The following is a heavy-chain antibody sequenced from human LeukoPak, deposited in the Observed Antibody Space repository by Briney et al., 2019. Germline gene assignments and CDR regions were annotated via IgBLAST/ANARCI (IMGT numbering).Heavy chain of an antibody. CDR3: VKGWQQLVRGYFDC. CDR1: GFTFSNYD. D-gene: IGHD6-13*01. V-gene: IGHV3-64D*09. Sequence: PGGSLRLSCSASGFTFSNYDMHWVRQAPGKGLEYVSAISSNGGSTYYVDSVKGRLTISRDNSKNTLCLQMSSLRAEDTAVYYCVKGWQQLVRGYFDCWGQGTLVTVSS. J-gene: IGHJ4*02. CDR2: ISSNGGST.